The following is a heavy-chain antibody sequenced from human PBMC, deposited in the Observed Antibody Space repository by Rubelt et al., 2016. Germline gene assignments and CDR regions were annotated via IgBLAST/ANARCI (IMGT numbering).Heavy chain of an antibody. V-gene: IGHV2-5*02. D-gene: IGHD4-23*01. CDR3: VHSLVTPACFDY. J-gene: IGHJ4*02. CDR1: GFSLSRGVG. Sequence: QITLKESGPTLVKPTQTLTLTCTFSGFSLSRGVGVGWIRQPPGKALEWLALIYWDGDKRYSPSLKSRLTITKDTSKNQVILTMTIMDPVDTATYYCVHSLVTPACFDYWGQGTLVTGSS. CDR2: IYWDGDK.